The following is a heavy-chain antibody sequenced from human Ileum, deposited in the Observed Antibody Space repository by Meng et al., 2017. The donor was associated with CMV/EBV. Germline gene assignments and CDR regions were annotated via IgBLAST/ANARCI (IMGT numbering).Heavy chain of an antibody. CDR1: GFAFSSYA. Sequence: SGFAFSSYAMSWVRQAPGKGLEWVSSISGSGGSTSYADSVKGRITISRDNSRNTLYLQMDSLRAEDTAVYYCAKDKDSGSSRIDWFDPWGQGTLVTVSS. CDR2: ISGSGGST. D-gene: IGHD3-22*01. J-gene: IGHJ5*02. CDR3: AKDKDSGSSRIDWFDP. V-gene: IGHV3-23*01.